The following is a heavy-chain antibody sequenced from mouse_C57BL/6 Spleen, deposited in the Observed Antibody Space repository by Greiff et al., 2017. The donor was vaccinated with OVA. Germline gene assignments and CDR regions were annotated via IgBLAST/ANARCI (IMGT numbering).Heavy chain of an antibody. J-gene: IGHJ1*03. V-gene: IGHV1-64*01. Sequence: VQLQQPGAELVKPGASVKLSCKASGYTFTSYWMHWVKQRPGQGLEWIGMIHPNSGSTNYNEKFKSKATLTVDKSSSTAYMQLSSLTSEDSAVYYCARTPPGVYWYFDVWGTGTTVTVSS. D-gene: IGHD4-1*01. CDR2: IHPNSGST. CDR3: ARTPPGVYWYFDV. CDR1: GYTFTSYW.